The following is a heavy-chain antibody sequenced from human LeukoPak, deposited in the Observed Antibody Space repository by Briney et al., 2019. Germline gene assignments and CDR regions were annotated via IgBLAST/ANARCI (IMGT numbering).Heavy chain of an antibody. Sequence: PSETLSLTCAVYGRSFTGYYWSWFRQPPGKGLEWIAEINHSGGTNYNPSRKSRVTISIDTSKNQFSLKMTSVTAADTAVYYCAKMPDYYDSSGYLYYFDYWGQGTLVTVSS. CDR3: AKMPDYYDSSGYLYYFDY. CDR2: INHSGGT. D-gene: IGHD3-22*01. J-gene: IGHJ4*02. CDR1: GRSFTGYY. V-gene: IGHV4-34*01.